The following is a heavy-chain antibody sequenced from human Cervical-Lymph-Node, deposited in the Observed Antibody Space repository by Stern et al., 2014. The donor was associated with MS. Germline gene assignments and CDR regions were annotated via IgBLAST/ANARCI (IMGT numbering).Heavy chain of an antibody. CDR3: ARDYGDYAFDY. D-gene: IGHD4-17*01. CDR1: GYRFTANW. CDR2: INPGDSDT. J-gene: IGHJ4*02. Sequence: EVQLGQSEAEVKKPGESLKISCKGSGYRFTANWIAWVRQMPGNALEWMGIINPGDSDTRYSPSFQGQVTISADKSISTAYLQWSSLKASDTAMYYCARDYGDYAFDYWGQGTLVTVSS. V-gene: IGHV5-51*01.